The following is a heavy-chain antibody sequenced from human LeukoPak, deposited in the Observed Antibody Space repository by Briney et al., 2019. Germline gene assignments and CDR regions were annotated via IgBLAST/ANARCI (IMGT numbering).Heavy chain of an antibody. CDR3: TAYYYGSGSHHWFDP. J-gene: IGHJ5*02. CDR2: INHSGST. Sequence: SETLSLTCAVYGGSFSGYYWSWIRQPPGKGLEWIGEINHSGSTNYNPSLKSRVTISVDTSKNQFSLKLSSVTAADTAVYYCTAYYYGSGSHHWFDPWGQGTLVTVSS. CDR1: GGSFSGYY. D-gene: IGHD3-10*01. V-gene: IGHV4-34*01.